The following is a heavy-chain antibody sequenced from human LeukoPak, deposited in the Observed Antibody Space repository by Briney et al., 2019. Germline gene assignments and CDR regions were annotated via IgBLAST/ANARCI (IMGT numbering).Heavy chain of an antibody. Sequence: GGSLRLSCAASGFTFSSYGMHWVRQAPGKGLAWVAVIWYDGSNKYYADSVKGRFTISRDNSKNTLYLQMNSLRAEETAVDYLARQGGGCNNPLPDYGGQGPLVTVS. CDR3: ARQGGGCNNPLPDY. D-gene: IGHD3-16*01. CDR1: GFTFSSYG. J-gene: IGHJ4*02. V-gene: IGHV3-33*01. CDR2: IWYDGSNK.